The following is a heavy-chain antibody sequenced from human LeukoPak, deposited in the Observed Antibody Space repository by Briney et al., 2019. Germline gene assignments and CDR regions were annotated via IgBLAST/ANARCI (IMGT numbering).Heavy chain of an antibody. CDR2: MYYSGST. J-gene: IGHJ4*02. Sequence: PSETLSLTCAVYGGSFSGYYWSWIRQPPEKGLEWIVSMYYSGSTYYNPSLKSRVTISVDTSKNQFSLKLSSATAADTAVYYCARHRTIYYDSSGYWVWGQGTLVTVSS. CDR3: ARHRTIYYDSSGYWV. D-gene: IGHD3-22*01. V-gene: IGHV4-34*01. CDR1: GGSFSGYY.